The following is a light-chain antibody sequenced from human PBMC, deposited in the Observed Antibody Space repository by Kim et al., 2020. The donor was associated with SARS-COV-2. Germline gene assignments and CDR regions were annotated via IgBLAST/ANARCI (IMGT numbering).Light chain of an antibody. CDR2: GAS. Sequence: GSPGESGPLTCGASQGVGTDLAWYHNKPGQAPRLLIYGASTRASGVPPRFSGSGSGRAFTLTISNLQSEDLAVYFCQQYNNWPLTFGGGTKVDIK. V-gene: IGKV3-15*01. J-gene: IGKJ4*01. CDR3: QQYNNWPLT. CDR1: QGVGTD.